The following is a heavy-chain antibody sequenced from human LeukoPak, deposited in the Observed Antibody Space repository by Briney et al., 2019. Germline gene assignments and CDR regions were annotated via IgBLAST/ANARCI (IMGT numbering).Heavy chain of an antibody. CDR1: GYTFSDYS. Sequence: GASVKVSCKASGYTFSDYSMHWVRQAPGQRFEWMGWIDAGNGDTRYSQKFQGRVTITRDTSASTAYIELRSLRSEDTAMYYCARGSTSDWPLDHWGQETRVTISS. CDR3: ARGSTSDWPLDH. V-gene: IGHV1-3*01. D-gene: IGHD2-2*01. CDR2: IDAGNGDT. J-gene: IGHJ4*02.